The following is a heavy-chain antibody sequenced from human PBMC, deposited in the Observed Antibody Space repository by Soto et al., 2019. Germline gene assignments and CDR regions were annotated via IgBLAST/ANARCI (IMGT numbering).Heavy chain of an antibody. V-gene: IGHV3-23*01. CDR1: GFTFSSYA. J-gene: IGHJ5*02. Sequence: GGSLRLSCAASGFTFSSYAMGWVRQAPGKGLEWVSAISGSGGSTYYADSVKGRFTISRDNSKNTLYLQMNSLRAEDTAVYYCAKDRSSSWYDGWFDPWGQGTLVTVSS. CDR3: AKDRSSSWYDGWFDP. CDR2: ISGSGGST. D-gene: IGHD6-13*01.